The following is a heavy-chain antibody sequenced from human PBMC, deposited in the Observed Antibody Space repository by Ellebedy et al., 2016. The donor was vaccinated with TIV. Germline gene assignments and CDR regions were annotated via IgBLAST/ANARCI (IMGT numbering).Heavy chain of an antibody. CDR3: ASQSAAGTGFDY. D-gene: IGHD6-13*01. J-gene: IGHJ4*02. CDR2: ISGSSSYI. CDR1: GFTFSSYS. Sequence: GESLKISXAASGFTFSSYSMNWVRQAPGKGLEWVSSISGSSSYIFYADSVKGRFTISRDNAKNSLYLQMNSLRAEDTAVYYCASQSAAGTGFDYWGQGTLVTVSS. V-gene: IGHV3-21*01.